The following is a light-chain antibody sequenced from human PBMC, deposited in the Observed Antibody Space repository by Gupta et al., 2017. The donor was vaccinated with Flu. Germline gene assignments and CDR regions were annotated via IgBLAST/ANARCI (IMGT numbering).Light chain of an antibody. Sequence: QSALTHPPPASGSPAQSLPISCTDTSSDIGAYKYVSWHQQHAGKAPNLIIDELTKRPPGVPDRFSGSKSGNTASMTVSGLQAEDEGDYYCSSHTVSDTFVFGTGTAVTVL. CDR2: ELT. V-gene: IGLV2-8*01. J-gene: IGLJ1*01. CDR3: SSHTVSDTFV. CDR1: SSDIGAYKY.